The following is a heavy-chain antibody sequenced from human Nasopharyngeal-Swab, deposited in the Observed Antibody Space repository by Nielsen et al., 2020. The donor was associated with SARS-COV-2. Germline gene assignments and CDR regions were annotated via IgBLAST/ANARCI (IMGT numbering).Heavy chain of an antibody. CDR2: IWYDGSNK. CDR1: GFTFSSYG. Sequence: GGSLRPSCAASGFTFSSYGMHWVRQAPGKGLEWVAVIWYDGSNKYYADSVKGRFTISRDNSKNTLYLQMNSLRAEDTAVYYCARDIGAWFRELRYWGQGTLVTVSS. CDR3: ARDIGAWFRELRY. D-gene: IGHD3-10*01. V-gene: IGHV3-33*01. J-gene: IGHJ4*02.